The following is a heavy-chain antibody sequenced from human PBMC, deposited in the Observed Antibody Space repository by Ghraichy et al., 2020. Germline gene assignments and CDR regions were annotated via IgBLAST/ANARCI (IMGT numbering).Heavy chain of an antibody. CDR1: GFTFSSYS. D-gene: IGHD2-21*02. J-gene: IGHJ4*02. Sequence: GGSLRLSCAASGFTFSSYSMNWVRQAPGKGLEWVSSISSSSSYIYYADSVKGRFTISRDNAKNSLYLQMNSLRAEDTAVYYCARSASEHIVVVTAGPDYWGQGTLVTVSS. V-gene: IGHV3-21*01. CDR2: ISSSSSYI. CDR3: ARSASEHIVVVTAGPDY.